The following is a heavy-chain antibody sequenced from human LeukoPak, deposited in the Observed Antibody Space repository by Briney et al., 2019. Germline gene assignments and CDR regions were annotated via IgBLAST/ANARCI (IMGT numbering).Heavy chain of an antibody. CDR3: ARHGDIVVVPAAIFYWFDP. V-gene: IGHV4-34*01. CDR1: GGSFSGYY. CDR2: INHSGST. D-gene: IGHD2-2*02. Sequence: SETLSLTCAVYGGSFSGYYWSWIRQPPGKGLEWIGEINHSGSTNYNPSLKSRVTISEDTSKNQFSLKLSSVTAADTAVYYCARHGDIVVVPAAIFYWFDPWGQGTLVTVSS. J-gene: IGHJ5*02.